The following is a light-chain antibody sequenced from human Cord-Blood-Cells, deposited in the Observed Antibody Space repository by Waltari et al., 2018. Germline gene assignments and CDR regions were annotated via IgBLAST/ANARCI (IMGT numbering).Light chain of an antibody. V-gene: IGKV1-39*01. CDR1: NSISSY. CDR3: QQSYSTPLT. CDR2: AAS. Sequence: DIQMTQSPSSLSASVGDRVTITCRASNSISSYLNWYQQKPGKAPKLLSYAASSLQSGVPSRFGGSGSGTDFTLTISSLQPEDFATYYCQQSYSTPLTFGGGTKVEIK. J-gene: IGKJ4*01.